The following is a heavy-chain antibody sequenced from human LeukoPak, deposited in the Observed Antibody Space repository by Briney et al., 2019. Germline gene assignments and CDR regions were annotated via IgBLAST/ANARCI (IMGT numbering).Heavy chain of an antibody. D-gene: IGHD5-24*01. CDR1: GFTFSDYF. V-gene: IGHV3-11*04. CDR3: ARDRGRWLQLTRVDY. J-gene: IGHJ4*02. Sequence: GGSLRLSCAASGFTFSDYFMGWIRQAPGKGLEWVSYISSSGSTIYYADSVKGRFTISRDNAKNSLYLQMNSLRADDTAVYYCARDRGRWLQLTRVDYWGQGTLVTVSS. CDR2: ISSSGSTI.